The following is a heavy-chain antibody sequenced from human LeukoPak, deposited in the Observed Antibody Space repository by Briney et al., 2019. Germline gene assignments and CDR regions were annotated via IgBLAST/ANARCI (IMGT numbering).Heavy chain of an antibody. D-gene: IGHD3-10*01. CDR1: GYTFTSYG. CDR2: ISAYNGNT. V-gene: IGHV1-18*01. J-gene: IGHJ6*02. CDR3: ARDPPVLLWFGDSFYYYGMDV. Sequence: ASVKVSCKASGYTFTSYGISWVRQAPGQGLEWMGWISAYNGNTNYAQKLQGRVTMTTDTSTSTAYMELRSLRSDDTAVYYCARDPPVLLWFGDSFYYYGMDVWGQGTTVTVSS.